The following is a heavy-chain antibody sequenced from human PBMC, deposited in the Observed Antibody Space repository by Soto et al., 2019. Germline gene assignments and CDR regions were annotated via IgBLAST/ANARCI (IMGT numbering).Heavy chain of an antibody. J-gene: IGHJ4*02. D-gene: IGHD2-8*01. CDR1: GGSISSYY. V-gene: IGHV4-59*01. CDR2: IYYSGST. Sequence: QVQLQESGPGLVKPSETLSLTCTVSGGSISSYYWSWIRQPPGKGLEWIGYIYYSGSTNYNPSLKSRVTISVDTSKNQFSLKLSSVTAADTAVYYCARQVWSTNPTLWVDLGYFDYWGQGTLVTVSS. CDR3: ARQVWSTNPTLWVDLGYFDY.